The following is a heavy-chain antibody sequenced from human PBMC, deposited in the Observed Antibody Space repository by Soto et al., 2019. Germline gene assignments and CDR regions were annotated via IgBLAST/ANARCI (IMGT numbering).Heavy chain of an antibody. V-gene: IGHV3-48*02. CDR3: ARRITMVRGPHYYYAMDV. CDR1: GFTFSSHA. J-gene: IGHJ6*02. Sequence: LRLSCAASGFTFSSHAMNWVRQAPGKGLEWVSSITSTSSTKTYADSVKGRFTISRDNAKNSLSLQINSLRDEDTAVYYCARRITMVRGPHYYYAMDVWGQGTTVTVSS. D-gene: IGHD3-10*01. CDR2: ITSTSSTK.